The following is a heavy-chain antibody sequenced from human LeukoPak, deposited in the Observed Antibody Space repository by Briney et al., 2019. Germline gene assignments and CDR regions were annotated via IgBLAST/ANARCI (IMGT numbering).Heavy chain of an antibody. CDR3: ARGGGRIPICY. D-gene: IGHD1-26*01. CDR2: INPNSGVA. V-gene: IGHV1-2*02. Sequence: ASVKVSRLTSRYTFTDFYIHWVRQAPGKGVEWMGWINPNSGVADYAQDFRGRATMTRDTSIQTAYLEMKSLRSDDTALYSCARGGGRIPICYWGQGTLVTVSS. CDR1: RYTFTDFY. J-gene: IGHJ4*02.